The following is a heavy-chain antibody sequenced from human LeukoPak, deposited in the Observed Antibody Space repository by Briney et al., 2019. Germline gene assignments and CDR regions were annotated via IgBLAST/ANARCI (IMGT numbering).Heavy chain of an antibody. CDR1: GFTFSSYW. CDR3: PPLGYCDSTSCRFDY. V-gene: IGHV3-7*01. J-gene: IGHJ4*02. D-gene: IGHD2-2*03. CDR2: IKQDGSQK. Sequence: GGSLRLSCAASGFTFSSYWMSWVRQDPGKGLEWVATIKQDGSQKYYVDSVKGRFTISRDNAKSSLYLQMNALRAEDTAVYASPPLGYCDSTSCRFDYWGQGTLVTVSS.